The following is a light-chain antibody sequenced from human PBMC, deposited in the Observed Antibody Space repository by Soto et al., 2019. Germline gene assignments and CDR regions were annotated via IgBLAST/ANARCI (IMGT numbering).Light chain of an antibody. V-gene: IGLV1-40*01. CDR2: GNS. Sequence: QSVLTQPPSVSGAPGQRVTISCTGSSSNIGAGYDVHWYQQLPGTAPKLLIYGNSNRPSGVPDRFSGSKSGTSASLAITGLQAEDEADYYCQSYDSRLSGLYVFGTGTRSPS. CDR3: QSYDSRLSGLYV. CDR1: SSNIGAGYD. J-gene: IGLJ1*01.